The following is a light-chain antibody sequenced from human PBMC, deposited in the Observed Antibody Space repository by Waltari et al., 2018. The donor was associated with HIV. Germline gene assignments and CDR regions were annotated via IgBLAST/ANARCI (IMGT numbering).Light chain of an antibody. Sequence: QTVVNQEPSMTVSPGGRVTLPCNSAPGPVGSGHDVNWFQQKPGQPPRPLLHSSTRKHPLTPERFSASLVGDRAALTLSNVWPEDQADYYCMLFFRTSYLFGGGTRVTVL. V-gene: IGLV7-43*01. J-gene: IGLJ2*01. CDR2: SST. CDR1: PGPVGSGHD. CDR3: MLFFRTSYL.